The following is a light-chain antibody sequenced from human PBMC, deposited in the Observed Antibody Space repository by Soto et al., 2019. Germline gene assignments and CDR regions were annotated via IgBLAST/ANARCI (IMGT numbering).Light chain of an antibody. J-gene: IGKJ1*01. Sequence: VLTQSTGTLSLSPGERATLSCRASQSVISSYLAWYQQKPGQAPRLLIFGASSRAAGIPDRFSGSGSGTDFTLTISSLQPEDVATYYCQKYNSAPWTFGQGTMVDVK. CDR2: GAS. CDR3: QKYNSAPWT. V-gene: IGKV3-20*01. CDR1: QSVISSY.